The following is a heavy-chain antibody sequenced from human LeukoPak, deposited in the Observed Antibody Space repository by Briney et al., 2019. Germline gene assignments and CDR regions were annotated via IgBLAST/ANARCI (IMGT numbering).Heavy chain of an antibody. CDR3: ARRLPAPEAFDI. D-gene: IGHD2-2*01. V-gene: IGHV5-51*01. J-gene: IGHJ3*02. Sequence: GESLKISCKGSGYSFTTYWIGWVRQMPGKGREWMGIIYPGDSDTRYSPSFQGQVTISADKSISTAYLQWSSLKASDAAIYYCARRLPAPEAFDIWGQGTMVTVSS. CDR1: GYSFTTYW. CDR2: IYPGDSDT.